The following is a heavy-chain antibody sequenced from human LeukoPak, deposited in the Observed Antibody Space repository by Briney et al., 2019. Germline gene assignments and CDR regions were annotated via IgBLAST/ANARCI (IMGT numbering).Heavy chain of an antibody. Sequence: GGSLRLSCAASGFIFSSYGMNWVRQAPGKGLEWVSAISGSGGSTYYAESVKGRFTISRDNSKNTVSLQMNSLRVEDTAVYYCTRDHITSWQIDFWGQGTMVTVSS. J-gene: IGHJ4*02. CDR2: ISGSGGST. CDR3: TRDHITSWQIDF. CDR1: GFIFSSYG. V-gene: IGHV3-23*01. D-gene: IGHD2-2*01.